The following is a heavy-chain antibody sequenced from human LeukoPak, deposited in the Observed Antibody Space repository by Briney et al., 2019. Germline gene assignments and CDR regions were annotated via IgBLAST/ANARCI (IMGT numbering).Heavy chain of an antibody. D-gene: IGHD3-3*01. CDR1: GYTFTNYY. V-gene: IGHV1-2*02. J-gene: IGHJ4*02. CDR3: ARGGGTVFGVIND. Sequence: ASVKVSCKASGYTFTNYYIHWVRQAPGQGLEWMGWILPSSDGTIYAQKFQGRVTMTRDTSINTAYMEMSRLRSDGTAVYYCARGGGTVFGVINDWGQGTLVTVPS. CDR2: ILPSSDGT.